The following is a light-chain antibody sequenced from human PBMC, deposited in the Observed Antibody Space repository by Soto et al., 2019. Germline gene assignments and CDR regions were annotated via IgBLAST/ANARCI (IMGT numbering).Light chain of an antibody. V-gene: IGLV2-14*03. Sequence: QSVLTQPASVSGSPGQAITISCSGTSSDVGAFNYVSWYQQHPGKAPKLMLYDVSNRPSGVSNRFSGSKSGNTASLTISGLRAEDEADYYCNSYTSNKTYVFGTGTKLTVL. CDR3: NSYTSNKTYV. J-gene: IGLJ1*01. CDR1: SSDVGAFNY. CDR2: DVS.